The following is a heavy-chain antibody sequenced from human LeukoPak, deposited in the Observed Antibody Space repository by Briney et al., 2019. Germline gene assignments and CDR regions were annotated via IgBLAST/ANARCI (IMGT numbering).Heavy chain of an antibody. D-gene: IGHD3-3*01. J-gene: IGHJ6*03. CDR2: IKQDGSEK. CDR3: MRWSHDSGYYYMDV. Sequence: GGSLRLSCAASGFTFSRFWMSWVRQAPGKGLEWVANIKQDGSEKYYVDSVKGRLTISRDNAKNSLYLQMNSLRAEDTAVYYCMRWSHDSGYYYMDVWGKGTTVTVSS. CDR1: GFTFSRFW. V-gene: IGHV3-7*01.